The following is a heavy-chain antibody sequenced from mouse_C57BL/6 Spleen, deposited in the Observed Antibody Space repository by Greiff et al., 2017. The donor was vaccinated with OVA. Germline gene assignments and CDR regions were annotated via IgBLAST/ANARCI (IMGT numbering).Heavy chain of an antibody. CDR3: TREGAGYCAGAMDY. D-gene: IGHD2-3*01. Sequence: EVMLVESGEGLVKPGGSLKLSCAASGFTFSSYAMSWVRQTPEKRLEWFAYISSGGDYIYYADTVKGRFTISRDNARNTLYLQMSSLKSEETAMYYCTREGAGYCAGAMDYWGQGTSVTVSS. J-gene: IGHJ4*01. V-gene: IGHV5-9-1*02. CDR2: ISSGGDYI. CDR1: GFTFSSYA.